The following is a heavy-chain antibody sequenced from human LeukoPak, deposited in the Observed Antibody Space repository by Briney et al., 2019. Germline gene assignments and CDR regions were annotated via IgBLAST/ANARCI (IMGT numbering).Heavy chain of an antibody. CDR3: ARDGVYSTNFDAFDI. J-gene: IGHJ3*02. V-gene: IGHV1-2*02. CDR2: INPKSGGT. D-gene: IGHD6-13*01. CDR1: GYTFSNYY. Sequence: GASVNVSCRTSGYTFSNYYMHWVRQAPGQGPEWMGWINPKSGGTDYAQRFQGRVTITRDTSISTAYMELSGLRSDDTAVYYCARDGVYSTNFDAFDIWGQGTMVTVSS.